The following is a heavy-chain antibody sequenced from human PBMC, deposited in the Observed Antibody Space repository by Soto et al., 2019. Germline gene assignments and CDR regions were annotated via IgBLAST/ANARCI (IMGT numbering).Heavy chain of an antibody. Sequence: GSLRLSCAASGFTFDDNGMNWVRQAPGKGLEWVGRIKSKTDGGTTDYAAPVKGRFTISRDDSKNTLYLQMNSLKTEDTAVYYCTTDPVTMIVVVPSSGWGQGTLVTVSS. J-gene: IGHJ4*02. CDR1: GFTFDDNG. CDR3: TTDPVTMIVVVPSSG. V-gene: IGHV3-15*07. D-gene: IGHD3-22*01. CDR2: IKSKTDGGTT.